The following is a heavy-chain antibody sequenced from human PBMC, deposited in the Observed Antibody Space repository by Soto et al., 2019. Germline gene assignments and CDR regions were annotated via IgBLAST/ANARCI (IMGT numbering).Heavy chain of an antibody. CDR1: GGSISSGGYY. CDR2: IYYSGST. V-gene: IGHV4-31*03. D-gene: IGHD3-10*01. J-gene: IGHJ5*02. CDR3: ARALYRRGASGDDYASGSYHWCDP. Sequence: QVQLQESGTGLVKPSQSLSLSCTVSGGSISSGGYYWSWIRQHPGKGLEWIGYIYYSGSTYYNTSLKSRVTISVDASKNQSSLKLSYVPAADTAVYSCARALYRRGASGDDYASGSYHWCDPWGQGTLVTVSS.